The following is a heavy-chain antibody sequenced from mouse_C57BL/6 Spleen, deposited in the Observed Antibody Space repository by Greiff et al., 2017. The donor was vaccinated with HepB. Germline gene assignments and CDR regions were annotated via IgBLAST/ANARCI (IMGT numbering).Heavy chain of an antibody. CDR1: GYTFTSYW. CDR2: INPSNGGT. CDR3: ARSPYYGSSSLYFDV. V-gene: IGHV1-53*01. J-gene: IGHJ1*03. D-gene: IGHD1-1*01. Sequence: QVQLQQPGPELVKPGASVKLSCKASGYTFTSYWMHWVKQRPGQGLEWIGNINPSNGGTNYNEKFKSKATLTVDKSSSTAYMQLSSLTSEDSAVYYCARSPYYGSSSLYFDVWGTGTTVTVSS.